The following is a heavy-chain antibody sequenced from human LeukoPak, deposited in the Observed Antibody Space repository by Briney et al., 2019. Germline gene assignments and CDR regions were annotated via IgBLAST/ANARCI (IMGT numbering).Heavy chain of an antibody. V-gene: IGHV5-51*01. Sequence: GESLKISCKGSGYSFTTYWIGWVRQMPGKGLEWMGIIYPGDSYTNYSPSFQGQVTISADKSISTAYLQWSSLKASDTAMYYCAKPRSSSSWYAFDIWGRGTMVTVPS. CDR1: GYSFTTYW. CDR2: IYPGDSYT. CDR3: AKPRSSSSWYAFDI. J-gene: IGHJ3*02. D-gene: IGHD6-13*01.